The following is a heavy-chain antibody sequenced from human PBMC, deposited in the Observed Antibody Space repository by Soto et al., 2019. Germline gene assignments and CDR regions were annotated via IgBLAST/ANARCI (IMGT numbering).Heavy chain of an antibody. D-gene: IGHD6-6*01. CDR2: IYPSDSDI. CDR3: ARHGIAARDYYYYGMDV. J-gene: IGHJ6*02. V-gene: IGHV5-51*01. CDR1: GYTFTSYW. Sequence: GESLKISCKGSGYTFTSYWIGWVRQMPGEGLEWMGVIYPSDSDIRYSPSFQGKVTISADKSITTAYLQWSSLKAADTAMYYCARHGIAARDYYYYGMDVWGQGTTVTVSS.